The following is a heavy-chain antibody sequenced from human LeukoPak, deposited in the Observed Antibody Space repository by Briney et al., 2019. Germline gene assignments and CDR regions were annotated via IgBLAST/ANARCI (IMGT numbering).Heavy chain of an antibody. CDR2: ISGSGGST. CDR1: GFTFSSYA. D-gene: IGHD1-26*01. J-gene: IGHJ4*02. CDR3: AKSEQWEPHYFDY. Sequence: GGSLRLSCAASGFTFSSYAMSWVRQAPGKGLEWVSGISGSGGSTYYADSVKGRFTISRDNSKNTLYLQMNSLRDEDTAVCYCAKSEQWEPHYFDYWGQGTLVSVSS. V-gene: IGHV3-23*01.